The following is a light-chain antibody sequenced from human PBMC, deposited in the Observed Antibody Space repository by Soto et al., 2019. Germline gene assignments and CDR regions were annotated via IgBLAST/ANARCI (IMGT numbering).Light chain of an antibody. Sequence: QSALTQPPSASGSPGQSVTIPCTGTSSDVGAYNYVSWYQQHPGKAPKLVIYEVSKRPSGVPDRFSGSKSGNTASLTVSGLQGEDDADYYCASHAGSNAVXXTGXKVTVL. CDR3: ASHAGSNAV. CDR2: EVS. CDR1: SSDVGAYNY. V-gene: IGLV2-8*01. J-gene: IGLJ1*01.